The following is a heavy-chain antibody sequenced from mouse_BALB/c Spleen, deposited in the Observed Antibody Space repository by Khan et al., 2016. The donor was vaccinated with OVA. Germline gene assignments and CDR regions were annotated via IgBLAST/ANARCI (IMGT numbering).Heavy chain of an antibody. Sequence: QVQLKQSGAELARPGASVKMSCKASGYTFTSYTIHWIKKRPGQGLEWIGYINPGNGYTNYNQKFKDRATLTTDKSSTTAYLQLSSLTSDDSAGCNGVRDGAYHRNDGWFAYWGQGTLVTVSA. D-gene: IGHD2-14*01. J-gene: IGHJ3*01. CDR2: INPGNGYT. V-gene: IGHV1-4*01. CDR3: VRDGAYHRNDGWFAY. CDR1: GYTFTSYT.